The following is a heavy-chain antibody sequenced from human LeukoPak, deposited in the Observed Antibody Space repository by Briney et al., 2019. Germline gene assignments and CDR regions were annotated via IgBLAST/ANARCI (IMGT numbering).Heavy chain of an antibody. J-gene: IGHJ4*02. CDR2: IRYDGSNK. V-gene: IGHV3-30*02. D-gene: IGHD3-22*01. CDR3: AKDPRTYYYYSISAPV. Sequence: PGGSLRLSCAAPGFTFSSYGMHSVRQAPGKGLEWVAFIRYDGSNKYYADSVKGRFTISRDNSKNTLYLQMNSLRAEDTAVYYCAKDPRTYYYYSISAPVWGQGTLVTVSS. CDR1: GFTFSSYG.